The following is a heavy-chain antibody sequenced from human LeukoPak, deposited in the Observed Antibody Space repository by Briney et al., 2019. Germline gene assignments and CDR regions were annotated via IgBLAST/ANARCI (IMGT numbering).Heavy chain of an antibody. CDR2: IYSDGRT. CDR3: AKVVDSSCSF. J-gene: IGHJ4*02. V-gene: IGHV3-53*01. Sequence: PGGSLILSCAASGFSVSSNYMNWVRQAPGKGLEWVSVIYSDGRTYYADSVKGRFAISRDNSKNTLYLHMNSLRADDTAVYYCAKVVDSSCSFWGQGTLVTVSS. CDR1: GFSVSSNY. D-gene: IGHD2-15*01.